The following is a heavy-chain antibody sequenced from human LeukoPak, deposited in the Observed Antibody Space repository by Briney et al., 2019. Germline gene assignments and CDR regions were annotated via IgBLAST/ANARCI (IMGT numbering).Heavy chain of an antibody. CDR3: AGGHCSSTSCYCNY. V-gene: IGHV1-3*01. CDR2: INAGNGNT. J-gene: IGHJ4*02. CDR1: GYTFTSYA. Sequence: ASVKVSCKASGYTFTSYAMHWVRQAPGQRLEWMGWINAGNGNTKYSQKFQGRVTITRDTSASTAYMELSSLRSEDTAVYYCAGGHCSSTSCYCNYWGQGTLVTVSS. D-gene: IGHD2-2*01.